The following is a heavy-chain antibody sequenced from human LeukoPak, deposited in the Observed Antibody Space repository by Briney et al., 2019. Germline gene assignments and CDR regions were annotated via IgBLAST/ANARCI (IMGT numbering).Heavy chain of an antibody. J-gene: IGHJ4*02. CDR3: ARDNAGYDY. CDR1: GFTFSDYT. D-gene: IGHD5-12*01. V-gene: IGHV3-48*01. Sequence: AGGSLRLPCAASGFTFSDYTMNWVRQAPGKGLEWLSYITRSSSPIYYADSVKGRFTTSRDNAKNSLYLQMNNLRAEDTAVYYCARDNAGYDYWGQGTLVTVSS. CDR2: ITRSSSPI.